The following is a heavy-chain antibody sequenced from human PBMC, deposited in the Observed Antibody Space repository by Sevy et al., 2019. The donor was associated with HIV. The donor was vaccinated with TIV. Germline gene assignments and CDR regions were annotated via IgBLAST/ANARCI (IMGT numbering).Heavy chain of an antibody. Sequence: ASVKVSCKASGYTFTNYYMHWVRQAPGQGLEWMGWINPNNGDTNYAQEFQGRVTMTRDTSISTAYMELSGLKSDDTAVYYCSRDLRLRGYSYGCFDYWGQGTLVTVSS. CDR3: SRDLRLRGYSYGCFDY. D-gene: IGHD5-18*01. CDR2: INPNNGDT. CDR1: GYTFTNYY. V-gene: IGHV1-2*02. J-gene: IGHJ4*02.